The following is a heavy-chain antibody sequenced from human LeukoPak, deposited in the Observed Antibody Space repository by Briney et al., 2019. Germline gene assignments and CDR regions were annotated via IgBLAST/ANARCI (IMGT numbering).Heavy chain of an antibody. V-gene: IGHV4-34*01. J-gene: IGHJ4*02. CDR2: INHSGST. D-gene: IGHD3-16*02. Sequence: SETLSLTCAVYGGSFSGYYWSWIRQPPGKGLEWIGEINHSGSTNYNPSLKSRVTISVYTSKNQFSLKLSSVTAADTAVYYCARVLGVWGGYRYFDYWGQGTLVTVSS. CDR3: ARVLGVWGGYRYFDY. CDR1: GGSFSGYY.